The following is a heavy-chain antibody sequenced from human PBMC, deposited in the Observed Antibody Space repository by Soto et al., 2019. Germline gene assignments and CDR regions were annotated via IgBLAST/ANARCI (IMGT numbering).Heavy chain of an antibody. CDR1: GFTFSSYA. CDR2: TSYDGSTK. J-gene: IGHJ3*01. V-gene: IGHV3-30-3*01. D-gene: IGHD6-19*01. Sequence: QVQLVESGGGVVQPGRSLRLSCAASGFTFSSYAMHWVRQAPGKGLEWVAVTSYDGSTKDYGDSVKSRFTISRDNSKNTLYLQLNSLRADDTAMYYCARTLVVAGTGGDAFVFWGPGTMVTLSS. CDR3: ARTLVVAGTGGDAFVF.